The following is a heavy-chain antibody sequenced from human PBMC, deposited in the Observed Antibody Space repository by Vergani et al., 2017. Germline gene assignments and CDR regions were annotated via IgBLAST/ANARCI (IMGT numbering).Heavy chain of an antibody. D-gene: IGHD6-6*01. Sequence: QVQLVQSGAEVKKPGASVKVSCKASGYTFTSYDINWVRQATGQGLKWMGWMNTNSGNTGYAQKFQGRVTMTRNTSISTAYMELSSLRSEDTAVSYCARGLRAARPGYYYYYMDVWGKGTTVTVSS. CDR3: ARGLRAARPGYYYYYMDV. CDR2: MNTNSGNT. J-gene: IGHJ6*03. CDR1: GYTFTSYD. V-gene: IGHV1-8*01.